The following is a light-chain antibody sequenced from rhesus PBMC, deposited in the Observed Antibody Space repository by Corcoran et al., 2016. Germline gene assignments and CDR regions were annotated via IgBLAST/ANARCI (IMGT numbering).Light chain of an antibody. V-gene: IGKV1-22*01. CDR3: QQYSSSPYS. J-gene: IGKJ2*01. CDR2: KVS. Sequence: DIQMTQSPSSLSASAGDTVTITFRASQSIGSWLACYQQKPGKAPKHRFYKVSSLQIGVPSRFSGIGSGTDFTLTISSLQSEDFATYYCQQYSSSPYSFGQGTKLEIK. CDR1: QSIGSW.